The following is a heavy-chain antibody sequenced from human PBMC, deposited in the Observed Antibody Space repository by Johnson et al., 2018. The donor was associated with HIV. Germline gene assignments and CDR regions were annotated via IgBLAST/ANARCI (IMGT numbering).Heavy chain of an antibody. V-gene: IGHV3-66*02. CDR2: IYTGGTT. Sequence: VQLVESGGGLVQPGGSLRLSCAASGITVNTNYMSWVRRAPGKGLEWVSVIYTGGTTYYADSVKGRFTISRDNSKNTLYLQMNSLRAEDTAVYYCARSPEGDAFDIWGQGTMVTVSS. CDR3: ARSPEGDAFDI. CDR1: GITVNTNY. J-gene: IGHJ3*02.